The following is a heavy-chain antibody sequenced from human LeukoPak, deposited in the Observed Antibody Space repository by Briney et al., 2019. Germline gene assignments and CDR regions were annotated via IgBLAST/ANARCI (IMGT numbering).Heavy chain of an antibody. V-gene: IGHV3-43*01. D-gene: IGHD4-17*01. J-gene: IGHJ4*02. CDR3: AKPSDDYGDYVIDS. CDR1: GFTFDDYT. Sequence: GGSLRLSCAASGFTFDDYTMHWVRQAPGKGLEWVSLISWDGGSTYYADSVKGRFTISRDNSKNSLYLQMNSLRTEDTAVYYCAKPSDDYGDYVIDSWGQGTLVTVSS. CDR2: ISWDGGST.